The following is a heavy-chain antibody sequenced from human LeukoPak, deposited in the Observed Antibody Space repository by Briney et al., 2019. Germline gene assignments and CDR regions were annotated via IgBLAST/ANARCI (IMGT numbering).Heavy chain of an antibody. V-gene: IGHV4-59*01. CDR3: ARDTAAYYGMDV. CDR2: IYYSGST. J-gene: IGHJ6*02. Sequence: SETLSLTCTVSGGSISSYYWSWIRQPPGKGLEWIGYIYYSGSTNYNPSLKSRVTISVDTSKNQFSLKLSSVTAADTAVYYCARDTAAYYGMDVWGQGTTGTVAS. CDR1: GGSISSYY. D-gene: IGHD6-25*01.